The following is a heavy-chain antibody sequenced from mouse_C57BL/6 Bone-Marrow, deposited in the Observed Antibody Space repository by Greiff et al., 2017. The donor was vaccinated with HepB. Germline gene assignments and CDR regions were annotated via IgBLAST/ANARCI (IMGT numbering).Heavy chain of an antibody. CDR2: ISDGGSYT. V-gene: IGHV5-4*03. Sequence: EVKLMESGGGLVKPGGSLKLSCAASGFTFSSYAMSWVRQTPEKRLEWVATISDGGSYTYYPDNVKGRFTISRDNAKNNLYLQMSHLKSEDTAMYYCARHHYYGSSYAHWYFDVWGTGTTVTVSS. CDR3: ARHHYYGSSYAHWYFDV. D-gene: IGHD1-1*01. J-gene: IGHJ1*03. CDR1: GFTFSSYA.